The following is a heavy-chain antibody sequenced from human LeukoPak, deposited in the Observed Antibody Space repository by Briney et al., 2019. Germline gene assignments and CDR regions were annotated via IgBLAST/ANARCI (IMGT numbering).Heavy chain of an antibody. Sequence: SETLSLTCTVSGGSISSSSYYWGWIRQPPGKGLEWIGSIYYSGGTYYNPSLKSRVTISVDTSKNQFSLKLSFVTAADTAVYYCARLRNTAIVKDWGSFHFDYWGQGTLVTVSS. CDR1: GGSISSSSYY. D-gene: IGHD5-18*01. CDR2: IYYSGGT. V-gene: IGHV4-39*01. J-gene: IGHJ4*02. CDR3: ARLRNTAIVKDWGSFHFDY.